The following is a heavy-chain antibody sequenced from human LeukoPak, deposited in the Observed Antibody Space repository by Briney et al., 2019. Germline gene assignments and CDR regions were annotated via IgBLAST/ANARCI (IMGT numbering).Heavy chain of an antibody. J-gene: IGHJ4*02. CDR1: GFSFSSYG. Sequence: PGGSLRLSCAASGFSFSSYGMSWVRQAPGKGLEGVSGINWNGDSTGYADSLKGRFTISRDNAKNSLYLQMNSLRAEDTALYYCTRGGYYDNSGASDYWGQGTLVTVSS. D-gene: IGHD3-22*01. CDR2: INWNGDST. V-gene: IGHV3-20*04. CDR3: TRGGYYDNSGASDY.